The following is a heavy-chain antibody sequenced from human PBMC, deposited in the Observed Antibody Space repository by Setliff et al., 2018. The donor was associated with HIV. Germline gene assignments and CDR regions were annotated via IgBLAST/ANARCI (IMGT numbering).Heavy chain of an antibody. CDR1: GGTFSSYA. CDR2: IIPIFGTA. Sequence: SVKVSCKASGGTFSSYAISWVRQAPGQGLEWMGGIIPIFGTANYAQKFQGRVTITADESTSTAYMELSSLRSEDTAVYYCARGGLYSSSSQGYYMDVWGKGTTVTVSS. D-gene: IGHD6-6*01. CDR3: ARGGLYSSSSQGYYMDV. V-gene: IGHV1-69*13. J-gene: IGHJ6*03.